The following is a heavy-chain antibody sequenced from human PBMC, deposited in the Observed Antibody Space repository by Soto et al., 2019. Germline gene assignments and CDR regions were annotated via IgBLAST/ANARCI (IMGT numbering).Heavy chain of an antibody. CDR2: ISYDGSNK. D-gene: IGHD6-19*01. Sequence: QVQLVESGGGVVQPGRSLRLSCAASGFTFSSYAMHWVRQAPGKGLEWVAVISYDGSNKYYADSVKGRFTISRDNSKNTLYLQMNSLRAEDTPVYYCARDKSPYSSGWHNRHLDYWGQGTLVTVSS. CDR3: ARDKSPYSSGWHNRHLDY. V-gene: IGHV3-30-3*01. CDR1: GFTFSSYA. J-gene: IGHJ4*02.